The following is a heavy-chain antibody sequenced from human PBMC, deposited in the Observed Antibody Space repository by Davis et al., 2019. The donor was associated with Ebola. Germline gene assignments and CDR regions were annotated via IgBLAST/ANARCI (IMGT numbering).Heavy chain of an antibody. CDR3: ARGGTYSSVEAVWQRYYYYGMDV. D-gene: IGHD6-19*01. CDR2: IKQDGSEK. Sequence: GGSLRLSCAASGFTFSSYGMHWVRQAPGKGLEWVANIKQDGSEKYYVDSVKGRFTISRDNAKNSLYLQMNSLRAEDTAVYYCARGGTYSSVEAVWQRYYYYGMDVWGQGTTVTVSS. CDR1: GFTFSSYG. J-gene: IGHJ6*02. V-gene: IGHV3-7*01.